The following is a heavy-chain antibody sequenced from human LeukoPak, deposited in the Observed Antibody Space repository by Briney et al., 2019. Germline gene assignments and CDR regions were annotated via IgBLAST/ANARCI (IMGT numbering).Heavy chain of an antibody. V-gene: IGHV1-2*02. CDR1: GYTFTGYY. D-gene: IGHD7-27*01. J-gene: IGHJ4*02. CDR2: INPNSGGT. CDR3: ARQTGDNFDY. Sequence: GASVKVSCKASGYTFTGYYIHWVRQAPGQGLEWMGWINPNSGGTNYAQKFQGRVTLTGDTSITTAYMELSRLRSDDTAVYYCARQTGDNFDYWGQGTLVTVSS.